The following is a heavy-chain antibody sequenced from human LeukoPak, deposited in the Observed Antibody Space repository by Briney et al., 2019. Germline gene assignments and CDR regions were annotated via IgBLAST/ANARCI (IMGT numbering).Heavy chain of an antibody. V-gene: IGHV3-7*01. J-gene: IGHJ4*02. CDR2: IKQDGSEK. D-gene: IGHD3-10*01. CDR1: GFTFNGSA. Sequence: GGSLRLSCAASGFTFNGSAMHWVRQAPGKGLEWVANIKQDGSEKYYVDSVKGRFTISRDNAKNSLYLQMNSLRAEDTAVYYCAGVGTGSYYSMSYFDYWGQGTLVTVSS. CDR3: AGVGTGSYYSMSYFDY.